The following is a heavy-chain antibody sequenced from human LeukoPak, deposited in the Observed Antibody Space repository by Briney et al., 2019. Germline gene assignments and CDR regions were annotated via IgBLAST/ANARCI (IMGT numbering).Heavy chain of an antibody. D-gene: IGHD2-15*01. CDR2: ISSSSRYI. J-gene: IGHJ4*02. V-gene: IGHV3-21*06. CDR3: ARGQGIGDY. Sequence: GGSLRLSCAASGFIFSSYNMNWVRLAPGKGLEWVSSISSSSRYIYYADSVEGRFTISRDDAKNSLDLQMNSLRVEDTAVYYCARGQGIGDYWGQGALVTVSS. CDR1: GFIFSSYN.